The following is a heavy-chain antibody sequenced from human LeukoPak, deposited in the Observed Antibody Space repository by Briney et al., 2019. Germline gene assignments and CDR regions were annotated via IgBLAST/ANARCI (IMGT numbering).Heavy chain of an antibody. D-gene: IGHD1-26*01. CDR1: GGSISSTSYY. Sequence: PSETLSLTCTVSGGSISSTSYYWGWIRQPPGKGLEWIGTIYYSGITYYNPSLKSRVTISVDTSKNQFSLKLSSVTAADTAVYYCARLVGATDYLDYWGQGTLVTVSS. CDR3: ARLVGATDYLDY. V-gene: IGHV4-39*01. J-gene: IGHJ4*02. CDR2: IYYSGIT.